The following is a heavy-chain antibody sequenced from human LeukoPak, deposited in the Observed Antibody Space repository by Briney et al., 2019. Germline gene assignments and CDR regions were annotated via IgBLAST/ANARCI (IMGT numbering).Heavy chain of an antibody. CDR1: GYTFTSYY. Sequence: ASVKVSCKASGYTFTSYYMHWVRQAPGQGLEWMGIINPSGGSTSYAQKFQGRVTITADKSTSTAYMELSSLRSEDTAVYYCARSMVRGVSPDYWGQGTLVTVSS. CDR3: ARSMVRGVSPDY. J-gene: IGHJ4*02. CDR2: INPSGGST. V-gene: IGHV1-46*01. D-gene: IGHD3-10*01.